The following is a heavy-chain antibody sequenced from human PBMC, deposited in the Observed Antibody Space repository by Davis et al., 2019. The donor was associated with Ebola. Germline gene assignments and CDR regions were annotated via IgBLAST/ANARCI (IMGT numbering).Heavy chain of an antibody. Sequence: GESLKISCAASGFTFSSYWMHWLRQAPGKGLVWVSRINSDESSTSYADFVKGRVITSRDNAKTTLYLQMNSLRAEDTAVYYCARVPGRYYFDYWGQGTLVTVSS. D-gene: IGHD1-14*01. V-gene: IGHV3-74*01. CDR1: GFTFSSYW. CDR2: INSDESST. J-gene: IGHJ4*02. CDR3: ARVPGRYYFDY.